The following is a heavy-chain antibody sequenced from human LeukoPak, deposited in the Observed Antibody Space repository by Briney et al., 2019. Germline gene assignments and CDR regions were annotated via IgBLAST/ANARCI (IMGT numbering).Heavy chain of an antibody. CDR2: INHSGST. CDR1: GGSFSGYY. V-gene: IGHV4-34*01. D-gene: IGHD2-2*01. CDR3: ARGQLVPAAKKRDYYYGMDV. Sequence: SETLSLTCAVYGGSFSGYYWSWIRQPPGKGLEWIGEINHSGSTNYNPSLKSRVTISVDTSKNQFSLKLGSVTAADTAVYYCARGQLVPAAKKRDYYYGMDVWGKGTTVTVSS. J-gene: IGHJ6*04.